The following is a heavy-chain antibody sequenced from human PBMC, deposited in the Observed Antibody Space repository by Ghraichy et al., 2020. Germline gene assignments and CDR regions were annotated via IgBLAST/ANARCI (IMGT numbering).Heavy chain of an antibody. D-gene: IGHD1-26*01. Sequence: GGSLRLSCAASGFTFSSYGMHWVRQAPGKGLEWVAVIWYDGSNKYYADSVKGRFTISRDNSKNTLYLQMNSLRAEDTAVYYCARGGKQGRAIYYYYYMDVWGKGTTVTVSS. J-gene: IGHJ6*03. CDR1: GFTFSSYG. CDR2: IWYDGSNK. V-gene: IGHV3-33*01. CDR3: ARGGKQGRAIYYYYYMDV.